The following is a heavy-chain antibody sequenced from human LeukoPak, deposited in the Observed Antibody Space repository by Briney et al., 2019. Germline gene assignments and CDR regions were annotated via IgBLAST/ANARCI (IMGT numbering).Heavy chain of an antibody. CDR1: GFSLSTGMA. CDR2: IFWDGER. D-gene: IGHD3-9*01. CDR3: ARRHRYVSQHYNFDY. Sequence: SGPTLVRPTQTLTLTCTFSGFSLSTGMAVGWIRQPPGKALEWLAVIFWDGERHYSPSLKSGLTITKDTSKNQVVLTMANVDPVDTATYYCARRHRYVSQHYNFDYWGQGILVTVSS. J-gene: IGHJ4*02. V-gene: IGHV2-5*02.